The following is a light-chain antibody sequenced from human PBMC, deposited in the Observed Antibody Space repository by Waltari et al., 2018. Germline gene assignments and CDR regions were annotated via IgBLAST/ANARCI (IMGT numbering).Light chain of an antibody. CDR2: GAA. CDR3: QQYGTSPYT. V-gene: IGKV3-20*01. J-gene: IGKJ2*01. Sequence: IVLTPSPGTLFLSPGDKASLSRRATQHLPSTFLAWYRQRPGQPPGLLIHGAAKRAAGIPATFSGSGSGTDFTLTISRLEAEDSAVYYCQQYGTSPYTFGQGTKVEIK. CDR1: QHLPSTF.